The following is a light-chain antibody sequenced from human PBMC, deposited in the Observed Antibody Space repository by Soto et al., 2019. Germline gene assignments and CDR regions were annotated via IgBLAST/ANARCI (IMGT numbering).Light chain of an antibody. Sequence: EIVLTQSPGTLFLSPGERATLSCRASQSVSDSYLAWYQHKPGQAPRLLIDASSRATGIPDRFSGSGSGTDFTLTISRLEPEDFAVYYCQHYGTSALFGPGTKVDIK. J-gene: IGKJ3*01. CDR3: QHYGTSAL. CDR2: DAS. CDR1: QSVSDSY. V-gene: IGKV3-20*01.